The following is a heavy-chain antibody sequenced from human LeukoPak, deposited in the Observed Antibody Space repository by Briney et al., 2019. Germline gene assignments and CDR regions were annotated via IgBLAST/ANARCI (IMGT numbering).Heavy chain of an antibody. Sequence: SETLSLTCAVYGGSFSGYYWSWIRQPPGKGLEWIGEINHSGSTNYNPSLKSRVTISVDTSKNQFSLKLSSVTAADTAVYYCARDWGYIAVSSYFDYWGQGTLVTVSS. D-gene: IGHD6-19*01. CDR2: INHSGST. CDR3: ARDWGYIAVSSYFDY. V-gene: IGHV4-34*01. J-gene: IGHJ4*02. CDR1: GGSFSGYY.